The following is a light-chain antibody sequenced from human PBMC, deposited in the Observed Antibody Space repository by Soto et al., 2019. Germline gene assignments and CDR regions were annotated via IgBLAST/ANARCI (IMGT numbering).Light chain of an antibody. CDR1: QSISSW. CDR2: DAS. CDR3: QQYNSYSLT. V-gene: IGKV1-5*01. Sequence: DIQMTQSPSTLSAFVGDRVIITCRASQSISSWLAWYQQKPGKAPKLLIFDASSLESGVPSRFSGSGSGTEFTLTITSLQTDDSATYYCQQYNSYSLTFGGGTKVDIK. J-gene: IGKJ4*01.